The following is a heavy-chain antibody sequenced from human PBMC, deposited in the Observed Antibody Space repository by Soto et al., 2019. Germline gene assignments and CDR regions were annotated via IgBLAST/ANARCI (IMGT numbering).Heavy chain of an antibody. CDR1: GFTFSSYG. CDR2: ISYDGSNK. J-gene: IGHJ6*02. D-gene: IGHD6-13*01. V-gene: IGHV3-30*18. Sequence: GGSLRLSCAASGFTFSSYGMHWFRQAPGKGLEWVAVISYDGSNKYYADSVKGRFTISRDNSKNTQYLQMNSLRTEDTAVYYCAKVRYRRAAAGTNYYYGMDVWGQGTTVTVSS. CDR3: AKVRYRRAAAGTNYYYGMDV.